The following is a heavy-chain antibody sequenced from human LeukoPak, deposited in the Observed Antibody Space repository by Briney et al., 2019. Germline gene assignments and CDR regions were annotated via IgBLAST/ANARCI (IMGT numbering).Heavy chain of an antibody. CDR3: AVFGVVRVNWFDP. D-gene: IGHD3-3*01. CDR2: ISAYSGGT. Sequence: ASVKVSCKASGYTFTSYGISWVRQAPGQGLEWMGWISAYSGGTNYAQKFQGRVTMTRDTSISTAYMELSRLRSDDTAVYYCAVFGVVRVNWFDPWGQGTLVTVSS. J-gene: IGHJ5*02. CDR1: GYTFTSYG. V-gene: IGHV1-2*02.